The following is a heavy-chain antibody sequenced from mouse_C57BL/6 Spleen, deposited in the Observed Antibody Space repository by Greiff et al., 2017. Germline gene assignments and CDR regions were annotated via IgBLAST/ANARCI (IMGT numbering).Heavy chain of an antibody. V-gene: IGHV7-3*01. CDR2: IRNTANGYTT. Sequence: DVQLVESGGGLVQPGGSLSLSCAASGFTFTDYYMSWVRQPPGKALEWLGFIRNTANGYTTEYSASVKGRFTISRDNSPSILYLQMNALLAEDSATYYCARSGYSTGDYAMDDWGQGTSVTVSS. CDR3: ARSGYSTGDYAMDD. CDR1: GFTFTDYY. J-gene: IGHJ4*01. D-gene: IGHD2-12*01.